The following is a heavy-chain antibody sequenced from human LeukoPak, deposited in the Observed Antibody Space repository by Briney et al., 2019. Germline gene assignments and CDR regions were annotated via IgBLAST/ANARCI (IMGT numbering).Heavy chain of an antibody. J-gene: IGHJ4*02. V-gene: IGHV4-59*08. Sequence: PSETLSLTCTVSGGSISSYYWSWVRQPPGRGLEWIGYIYYSGSTNYNPSLKSRVTISVDTSKNQSSLKLRSVTAADPAVYYCAGHHPRNTVDFWGQGTLVTVSS. CDR2: IYYSGST. CDR1: GGSISSYY. D-gene: IGHD2/OR15-2a*01. CDR3: AGHHPRNTVDF.